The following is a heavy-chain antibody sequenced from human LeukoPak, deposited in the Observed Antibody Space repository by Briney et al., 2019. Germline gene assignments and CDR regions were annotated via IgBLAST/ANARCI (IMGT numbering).Heavy chain of an antibody. CDR1: GFTFSDYY. V-gene: IGHV3-11*01. CDR2: ISRSGSTI. D-gene: IGHD5-24*01. J-gene: IGHJ4*02. CDR3: PRGTMFGDGYNSQFEN. Sequence: GGSLRLSCAASGFTFSDYYMSWIRQAPGKGLGRVSYISRSGSTIYYADSVKGRFTISRDNAKNSLFLQMHSPRAYITAGDYCPRGTMFGDGYNSQFENSGQRTLGTVSS.